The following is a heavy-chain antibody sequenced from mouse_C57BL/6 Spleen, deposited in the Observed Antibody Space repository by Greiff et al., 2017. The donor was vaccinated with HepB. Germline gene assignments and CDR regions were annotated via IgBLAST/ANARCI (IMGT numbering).Heavy chain of an antibody. J-gene: IGHJ3*01. CDR2: IYPRSGNT. CDR1: GYTFTSYG. Sequence: QVQLKESGAELARPGASVKLSCKASGYTFTSYGISWVKQRTGQGLEWIGEIYPRSGNTYYNEKFKGKATLTADKSSSTAYMELRSLTSEDSAVYFCLTGTPWFAYWGQGTLVTVSA. CDR3: LTGTPWFAY. V-gene: IGHV1-81*01. D-gene: IGHD4-1*01.